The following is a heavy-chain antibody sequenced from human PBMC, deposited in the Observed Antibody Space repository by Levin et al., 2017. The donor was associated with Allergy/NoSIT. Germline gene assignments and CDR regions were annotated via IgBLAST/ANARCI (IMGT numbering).Heavy chain of an antibody. CDR1: GYTFTSYY. V-gene: IGHV1-46*01. CDR3: ARRSRDSYGFFDY. CDR2: INPSGGST. J-gene: IGHJ4*02. Sequence: GGSLRLSCKASGYTFTSYYMHWVRQAPGQGLEWMGIINPSGGSTSYAQKFQGRVTMTRDTSTSTVYMELSSLRSEDTAVYYCARRSRDSYGFFDYWGQGTLVTVSS. D-gene: IGHD5-18*01.